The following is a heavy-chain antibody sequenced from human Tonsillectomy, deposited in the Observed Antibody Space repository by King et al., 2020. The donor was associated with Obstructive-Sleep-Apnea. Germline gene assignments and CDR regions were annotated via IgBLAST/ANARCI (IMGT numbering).Heavy chain of an antibody. V-gene: IGHV3-21*01. J-gene: IGHJ4*02. CDR1: GFTFGSYS. Sequence: VQLVESGGGLVKPGGSLRLSCAASGFTFGSYSMNWVRQAPGKGLEWVSSISSTSSYIYYAESVKGRFTISRDNAKNSRYLQMNSLRAEDTAVYYCARDVKWDLLGYWGQGTLVTVSS. CDR2: ISSTSSYI. D-gene: IGHD1-26*01. CDR3: ARDVKWDLLGY.